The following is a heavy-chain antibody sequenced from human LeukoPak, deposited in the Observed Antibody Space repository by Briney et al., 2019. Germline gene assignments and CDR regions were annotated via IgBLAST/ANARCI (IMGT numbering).Heavy chain of an antibody. CDR1: GGSIRSYY. D-gene: IGHD6-13*01. V-gene: IGHV4-59*01. Sequence: SETLSLTCTVSGGSIRSYYWSWIRQPPGKGLEWIGDMYYRGNTNYNHSLKRRVTISVDTSKNQFSLKLSSVTAADTAVYYCATGVHGIAAAGDYYFDYWGQGTLVTVSS. CDR2: MYYRGNT. CDR3: ATGVHGIAAAGDYYFDY. J-gene: IGHJ4*02.